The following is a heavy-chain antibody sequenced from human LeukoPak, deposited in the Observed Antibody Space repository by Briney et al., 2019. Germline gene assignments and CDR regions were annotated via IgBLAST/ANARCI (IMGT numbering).Heavy chain of an antibody. CDR3: AREDRYSSGWYAD. J-gene: IGHJ4*02. D-gene: IGHD6-19*01. CDR2: INPSSGGT. Sequence: GASVKVSCKASGYTFTGYYMHWVRQAPGQGLEWMGWINPSSGGTNYAQKFQGRVTMTRDTSISTAYMELSRLRSDDTAVYYCAREDRYSSGWYADWGQGTLVTVSS. V-gene: IGHV1-2*02. CDR1: GYTFTGYY.